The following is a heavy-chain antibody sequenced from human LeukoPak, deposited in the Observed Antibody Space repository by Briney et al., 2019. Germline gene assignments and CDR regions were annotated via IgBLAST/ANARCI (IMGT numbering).Heavy chain of an antibody. V-gene: IGHV4-39*07. J-gene: IGHJ4*02. CDR2: LYDAGNT. CDR3: ARDVTVRGSPYRRYFDF. Sequence: SGTLSLTCTVSGASITSSNYYWTWIRQPPGKGLEWIGSLYDAGNTYYNPSLKSRVAISVDTAKKQVSLRLTSLTAADTAVYYCARDVTVRGSPYRRYFDFWGQGSLVAVSS. D-gene: IGHD3-10*01. CDR1: GASITSSNYY.